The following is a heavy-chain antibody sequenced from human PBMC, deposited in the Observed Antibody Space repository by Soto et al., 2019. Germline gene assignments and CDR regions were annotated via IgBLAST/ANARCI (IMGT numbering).Heavy chain of an antibody. Sequence: QVQLQESGPGLVKPSGTLSLTCAVSGGSISSSNWWSWVHQHPGKGLEWIGEIYHSGSTNYNPSLKSRVTISVDKSKNQFSLKLSSVTAADTAVYYCARGGYDFWRGYLSGVNWFDPWGQGTLVTVAS. V-gene: IGHV4-4*02. CDR3: ARGGYDFWRGYLSGVNWFDP. J-gene: IGHJ5*02. CDR2: IYHSGST. D-gene: IGHD3-3*01. CDR1: GGSISSSNW.